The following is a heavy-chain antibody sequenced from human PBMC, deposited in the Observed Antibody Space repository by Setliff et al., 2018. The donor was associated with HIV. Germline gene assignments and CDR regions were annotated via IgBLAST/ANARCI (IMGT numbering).Heavy chain of an antibody. D-gene: IGHD2-8*01. V-gene: IGHV1-2*06. CDR1: GYTFTGYF. Sequence: ASVKVSCKASGYTFTGYFIHWVRQAPGQGLEWMGRIIPNSAGTNYAQKFQGRVTMTRDTSISTAYMELSRLRSDDTAVYYCATKVYCTNGVCLDAFDIWGQGTMVTVS. CDR2: IIPNSAGT. J-gene: IGHJ3*02. CDR3: ATKVYCTNGVCLDAFDI.